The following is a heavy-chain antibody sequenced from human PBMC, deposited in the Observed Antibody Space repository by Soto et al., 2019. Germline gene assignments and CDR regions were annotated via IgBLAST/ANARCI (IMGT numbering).Heavy chain of an antibody. Sequence: ASVKVSCKASGYTFTGSYMHWVRQAPGQGLQWMGCINPSNGGTNYAQKFQGRVTMTGDTSTTTAYMELTSLTSDDTAIYFCVRHPPGPYVDTRMDYYFDYWGHGTLVTVSS. CDR1: GYTFTGSY. D-gene: IGHD5-18*01. J-gene: IGHJ4*01. CDR2: INPSNGGT. V-gene: IGHV1-2*02. CDR3: VRHPPGPYVDTRMDYYFDY.